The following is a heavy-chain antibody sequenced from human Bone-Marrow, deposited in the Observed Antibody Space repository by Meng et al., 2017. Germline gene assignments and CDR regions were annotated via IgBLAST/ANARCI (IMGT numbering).Heavy chain of an antibody. Sequence: HASGPALFHPSPTLSLPSSVSCGSIISGGNYWLCLRQHSGNGLEWIGYIYYSGNTYYNPSLKSLVNISVDTSKNQFSLKGSSVTAADTAVYYCARGSTNWFDPWGQGILVTVSS. CDR1: CGSIISGGNY. V-gene: IGHV4-31*01. CDR3: ARGSTNWFDP. CDR2: IYYSGNT. J-gene: IGHJ5*02.